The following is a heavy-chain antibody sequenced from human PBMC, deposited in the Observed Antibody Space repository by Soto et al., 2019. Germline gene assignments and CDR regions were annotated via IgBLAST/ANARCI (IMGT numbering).Heavy chain of an antibody. CDR2: INYSGST. Sequence: PSETLSLTCTVSGGSISSSSYYWGWIRQPPGKGLEWIGSINYSGSTYYNPSLKSRVTISVDTSKNQSSLKLSSVTAADTAVYYCASGEHYVWGSYPGYWGQGTLVTVSS. CDR3: ASGEHYVWGSYPGY. CDR1: GGSISSSSYY. D-gene: IGHD3-16*01. V-gene: IGHV4-39*01. J-gene: IGHJ4*02.